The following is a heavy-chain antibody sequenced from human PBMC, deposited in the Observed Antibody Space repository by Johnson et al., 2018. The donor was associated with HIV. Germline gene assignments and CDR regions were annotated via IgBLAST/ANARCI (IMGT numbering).Heavy chain of an antibody. D-gene: IGHD1/OR15-1a*01. CDR3: ARNMREPYHDAFDI. CDR2: IYSGGSS. V-gene: IGHV3-53*01. CDR1: GFTVSSNY. J-gene: IGHJ3*02. Sequence: VQLVESGGGLIQPGGSLRLSCVASGFTVSSNYMSWVRQAPGKGLEWVSVIYSGGSSDYADSVKGRFTISRDNSKNTLYLPMNSLRVEDTAVYYCARNMREPYHDAFDIWGQGTMVTVSS.